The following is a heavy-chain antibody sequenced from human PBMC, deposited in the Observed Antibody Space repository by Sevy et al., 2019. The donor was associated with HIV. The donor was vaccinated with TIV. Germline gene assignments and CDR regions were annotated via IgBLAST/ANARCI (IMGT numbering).Heavy chain of an antibody. CDR2: ISYDGSDK. Sequence: GGSLRLSCAASGFTFSSYAMHWVRQAPGKGLEWVAVISYDGSDKYYADSVKGRFTISSDNSKNTLYLQVKSLRTEDTAVYYCARDQHDYAGNLRTGWFDPWGQGTLVTVSS. J-gene: IGHJ5*02. CDR1: GFTFSSYA. D-gene: IGHD4-17*01. V-gene: IGHV3-30-3*01. CDR3: ARDQHDYAGNLRTGWFDP.